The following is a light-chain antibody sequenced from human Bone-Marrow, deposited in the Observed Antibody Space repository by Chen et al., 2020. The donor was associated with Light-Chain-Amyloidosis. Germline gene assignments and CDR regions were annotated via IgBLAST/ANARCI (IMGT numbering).Light chain of an antibody. V-gene: IGLV2-8*01. J-gene: IGLJ3*02. CDR1: NSHVGRYDY. CDR2: EVI. Sequence: QSALAHPPSASGSPGQSVTISCPGTNSHVGRYDYLSWYQQRPGKAPTFLIYEVIKRSSGVPDRFSGSKSGHTASLTVSGLQAEDEADYYCCSYAGDYWVLGGGTKLTVL. CDR3: CSYAGDYWV.